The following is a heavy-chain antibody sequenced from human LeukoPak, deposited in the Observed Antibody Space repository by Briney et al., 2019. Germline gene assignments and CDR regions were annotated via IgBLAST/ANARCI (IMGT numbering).Heavy chain of an antibody. D-gene: IGHD2-2*01. J-gene: IGHJ5*02. Sequence: SQTLSLTCTVSGGSISSGGYYWSWIRQPPGKGLEWIGYIYYSGSTYYNPSLKSRVTISVDTSKNQFSLKLSSVTAADTAVYYCARGGYCSSTSCLPALWFDPWGQGTLVTVSS. CDR1: GGSISSGGYY. V-gene: IGHV4-30-4*01. CDR2: IYYSGST. CDR3: ARGGYCSSTSCLPALWFDP.